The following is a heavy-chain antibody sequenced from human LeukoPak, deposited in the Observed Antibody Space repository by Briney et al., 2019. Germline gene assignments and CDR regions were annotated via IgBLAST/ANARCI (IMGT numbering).Heavy chain of an antibody. D-gene: IGHD3-10*01. Sequence: GASVKVSCKASGYTFTSYGISWVRQAPGQGLEWMGWISPKNGHTNYAQRLQDKVIITTDTSTSTAYMELRSLRSDDTAVYYCVRDRGRFDPWGQGTLVTVSS. J-gene: IGHJ5*02. CDR3: VRDRGRFDP. CDR2: ISPKNGHT. V-gene: IGHV1-18*01. CDR1: GYTFTSYG.